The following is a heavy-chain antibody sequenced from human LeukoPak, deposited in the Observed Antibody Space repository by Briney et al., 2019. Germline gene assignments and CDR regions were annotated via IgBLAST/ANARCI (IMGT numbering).Heavy chain of an antibody. CDR1: GFAVSGNH. J-gene: IGHJ4*01. CDR2: ISGSGTT. V-gene: IGHV3-66*01. Sequence: GGSLRLSCAASGFAVSGNHMTWVRQAPGKGLEWVSVISGSGTTFYADSVKGRLTISRDISKNTIYLQMNNLRPEDTAVYYCAGYGGYSFWGQGTLVTVSS. D-gene: IGHD4-23*01. CDR3: AGYGGYSF.